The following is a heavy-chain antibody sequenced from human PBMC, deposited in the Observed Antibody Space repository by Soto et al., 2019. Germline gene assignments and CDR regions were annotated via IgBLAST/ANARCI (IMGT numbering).Heavy chain of an antibody. CDR1: GGSISSDGSY. J-gene: IGHJ5*02. CDR2: IYYSGDS. Sequence: SETLSLTCTVSGGSISSDGSYWSWIRQYQGKGLEYIGYIYYSGDSYYTPSIERRVNISVDTSQNKFSLHLRSVTAADTAVYYSAREEYKSGYTHTWSDTWGPGPLVT. D-gene: IGHD3-3*01. CDR3: AREEYKSGYTHTWSDT. V-gene: IGHV4-31*03.